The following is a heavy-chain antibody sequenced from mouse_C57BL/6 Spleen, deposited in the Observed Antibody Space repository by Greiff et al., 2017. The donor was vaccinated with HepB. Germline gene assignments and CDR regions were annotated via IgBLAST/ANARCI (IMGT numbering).Heavy chain of an antibody. Sequence: VQLQQPGAELVKPGASVKLSCKASGYTFTSYWMHWVKQRPGQGLEWIGMIHPNSGSTNYNEKFKSKATLTVDKSSSTAYMQLSSLTSEDSAVYYCARENWDVYYFDYWGQGTTLTVSS. CDR3: ARENWDVYYFDY. CDR2: IHPNSGST. CDR1: GYTFTSYW. D-gene: IGHD4-1*01. J-gene: IGHJ2*01. V-gene: IGHV1-64*01.